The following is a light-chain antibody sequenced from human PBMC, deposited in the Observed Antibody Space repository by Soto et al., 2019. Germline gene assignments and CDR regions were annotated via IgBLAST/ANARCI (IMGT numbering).Light chain of an antibody. CDR2: LNSDGSH. Sequence: QPVLTQSPSASASLGASVKLTCTLSSGHSNYAIAWHQQQSEKGPRYLMKLNSDGSHSKVDGIPDRISGSSSGAERYLTNSSLQSGDEDDCYWQTLGSGIVVFGGGTKLT. CDR1: SGHSNYA. CDR3: QTLGSGIVV. V-gene: IGLV4-69*01. J-gene: IGLJ2*01.